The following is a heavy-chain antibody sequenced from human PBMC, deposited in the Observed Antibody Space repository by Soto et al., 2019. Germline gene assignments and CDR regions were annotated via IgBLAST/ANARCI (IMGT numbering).Heavy chain of an antibody. CDR2: VNHSGST. CDR3: ARVDSSGWYYFDY. V-gene: IGHV4-34*01. D-gene: IGHD6-19*01. J-gene: IGHJ4*02. Sequence: SETLSLTCAVYGGSFSGYYWSWIRQPPGKGLEWIGEVNHSGSTNYNPSLKSRVTISVDTSKNQFSLKLSSVTAADTAVYYCARVDSSGWYYFDYWGQGTLVTVSS. CDR1: GGSFSGYY.